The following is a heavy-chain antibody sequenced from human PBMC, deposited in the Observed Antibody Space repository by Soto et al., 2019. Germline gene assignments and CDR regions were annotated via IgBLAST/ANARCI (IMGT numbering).Heavy chain of an antibody. CDR3: ARLLFGAANWFDP. CDR1: GGSISDSY. D-gene: IGHD3-10*01. J-gene: IGHJ5*02. V-gene: IGHV4-59*01. CDR2: VYYSGST. Sequence: PSETLSLTCTVSGGSISDSYWSWIRQPPGKGLEWIGYVYYSGSTNYNPSLESRVTISVDTSKNQFSLKLSSVTAADTAVYYCARLLFGAANWFDPWGQGTLVTVSS.